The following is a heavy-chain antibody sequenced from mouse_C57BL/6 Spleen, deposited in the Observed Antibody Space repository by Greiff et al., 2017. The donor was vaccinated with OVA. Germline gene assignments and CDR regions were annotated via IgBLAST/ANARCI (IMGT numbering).Heavy chain of an antibody. CDR3: AREHYYGSSYYYAMDY. V-gene: IGHV1-81*01. CDR1: GYTFTSYG. D-gene: IGHD1-1*01. J-gene: IGHJ4*01. Sequence: VQLQESGAELARPGASVKLSCKASGYTFTSYGISWVKQRTGQGLEWIGEIYPRSGNTYYNEKFKGKATLTADKSSSTAYMELRSLTSEDSAVYFCAREHYYGSSYYYAMDYWGQGTSVTVSS. CDR2: IYPRSGNT.